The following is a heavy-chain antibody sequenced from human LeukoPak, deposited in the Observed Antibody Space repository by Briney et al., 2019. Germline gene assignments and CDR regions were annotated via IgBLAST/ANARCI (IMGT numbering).Heavy chain of an antibody. D-gene: IGHD3-16*01. J-gene: IGHJ4*02. CDR3: AKGGPAPFDF. CDR2: IWYDGSND. Sequence: PGRSLRLSCAASGFTFSQYAMHWVRQAPGKGLEWVAAIWYDGSNDYYADSVKGRFTISRDNSKNTLYLQMYSLRAEDTAVYYCAKGGPAPFDFWGQGTLVTVSS. CDR1: GFTFSQYA. V-gene: IGHV3-33*06.